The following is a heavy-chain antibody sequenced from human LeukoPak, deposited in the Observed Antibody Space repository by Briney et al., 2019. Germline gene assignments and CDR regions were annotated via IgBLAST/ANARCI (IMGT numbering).Heavy chain of an antibody. CDR3: AKQMVERPHYYYMDV. D-gene: IGHD2-15*01. CDR2: IQDDESNK. J-gene: IGHJ6*03. Sequence: GGSLSLSCAASGFLFISFGMHWVRQAPGKGLEWVAFIQDDESNKFYADSVKGRFTISRDNSKNTLFLQMNSLRPEDTALYYCAKQMVERPHYYYMDVWGKGTTVTVSS. V-gene: IGHV3-30*02. CDR1: GFLFISFG.